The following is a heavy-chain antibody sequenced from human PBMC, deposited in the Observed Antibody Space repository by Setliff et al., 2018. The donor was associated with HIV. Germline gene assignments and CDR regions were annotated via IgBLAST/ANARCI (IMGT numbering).Heavy chain of an antibody. CDR3: AGDASRGGDFDF. J-gene: IGHJ4*02. CDR1: GFTFSSYW. CDR2: IKEDGSET. V-gene: IGHV3-7*01. D-gene: IGHD3-10*01. Sequence: PGESLKISCAASGFTFSSYWMTWVRQAPGKGLEWVANIKEDGSETFYVDSVKGRFTMSRDNAKNSVFLEMNSLKVEDTALYYCAGDASRGGDFDFWGQGTLVTVS.